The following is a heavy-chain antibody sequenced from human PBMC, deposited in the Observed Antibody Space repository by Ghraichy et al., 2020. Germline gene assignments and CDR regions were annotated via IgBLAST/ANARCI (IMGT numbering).Heavy chain of an antibody. D-gene: IGHD3-10*01. CDR3: ARGGRGPDY. J-gene: IGHJ4*02. V-gene: IGHV3-7*03. CDR2: IKPDGSEK. CDR1: GFTFSTYW. Sequence: LSLTCAASGFTFSTYWMTWVRRTPGKGLEWVAHIKPDGSEKSNVDSVKGRFSISRDNAKNSLYLQMNSLRVEDTAVYYCARGGRGPDYWGQGTLVTVSS.